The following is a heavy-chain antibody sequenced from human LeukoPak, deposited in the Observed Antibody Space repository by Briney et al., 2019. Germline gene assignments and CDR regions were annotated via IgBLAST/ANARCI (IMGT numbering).Heavy chain of an antibody. J-gene: IGHJ4*02. CDR3: AREAPVVTAIRRYYFDY. Sequence: ASVSVSCKAYGYTFTSYYMHWVRQAPGQGVEWMGVINPSGGSTSYAQKFQGRVTMTRDTSTSTVYMELSSLRSEDTAVYYCAREAPVVTAIRRYYFDYWGQGTLVTVSS. V-gene: IGHV1-46*01. CDR2: INPSGGST. CDR1: GYTFTSYY. D-gene: IGHD2-21*02.